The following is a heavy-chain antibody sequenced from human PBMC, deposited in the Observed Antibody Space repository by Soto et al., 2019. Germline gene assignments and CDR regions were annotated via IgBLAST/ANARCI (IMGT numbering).Heavy chain of an antibody. V-gene: IGHV3-64D*06. D-gene: IGHD3-9*01. CDR3: VKLSTSYAISNGYSSKPFLET. J-gene: IGHJ4*02. CDR2: ISSDGDIT. CDR1: VFTFIGYS. Sequence: GWSXRLSGSAAVFTFIGYSIRGFRQAPGKGRQYVSTISSDGDITYYADSVKGRFTISRDNSKNTLYIQMNSLRNEDTAVYYCVKLSTSYAISNGYSSKPFLETWGPGTLVNVYS.